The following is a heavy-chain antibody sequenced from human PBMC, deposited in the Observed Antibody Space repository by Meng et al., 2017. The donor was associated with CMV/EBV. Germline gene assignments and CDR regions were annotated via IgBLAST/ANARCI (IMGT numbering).Heavy chain of an antibody. V-gene: IGHV6-1*01. D-gene: IGHD3-3*01. J-gene: IGHJ5*02. CDR3: AREEISITIFGVVIMYWFDP. CDR1: GDSVSSNSAA. CDR2: TYYRSKWYN. Sequence: LRLSCAISGDSVSSNSAAWNWIRQSPSRGLEWLGRTYYRSKWYNDYAVSVKSRITINPDTSKNQFSLQLNSVTPEDTAVYYCAREEISITIFGVVIMYWFDPWGQGTLVTSPQ.